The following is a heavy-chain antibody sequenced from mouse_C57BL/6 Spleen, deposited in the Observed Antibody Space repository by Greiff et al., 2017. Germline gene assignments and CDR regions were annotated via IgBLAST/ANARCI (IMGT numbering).Heavy chain of an antibody. CDR2: IDPEDGET. J-gene: IGHJ4*01. CDR3: ARRRDYAMDD. CDR1: GFTFKDYC. V-gene: IGHV14-2*01. Sequence: VQLQQSGAELVKPGASVKLSCTASGFTFKDYCMHWVKQRTEQGLEWIGRIDPEDGETTYDPKFQGKATITADTSSNTAYLQLSSLTSEDTAVDYCARRRDYAMDDWGKGTSVTVSS.